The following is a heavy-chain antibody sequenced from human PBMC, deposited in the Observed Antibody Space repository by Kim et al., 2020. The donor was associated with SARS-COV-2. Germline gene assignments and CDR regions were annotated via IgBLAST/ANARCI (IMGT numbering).Heavy chain of an antibody. CDR2: IYYSGST. CDR1: GGSISSYY. CDR3: ARHKNIRFLEPWNAFDI. Sequence: SETLSLTCTVSGGSISSYYWSWIRQPPGKGLEWIGYIYYSGSTNYNPSLKSRVTISVDTSKNQFSLKLSSVTAADTAVYYCARHKNIRFLEPWNAFDIWGQGTMVTVSS. V-gene: IGHV4-59*08. D-gene: IGHD3-3*01. J-gene: IGHJ3*02.